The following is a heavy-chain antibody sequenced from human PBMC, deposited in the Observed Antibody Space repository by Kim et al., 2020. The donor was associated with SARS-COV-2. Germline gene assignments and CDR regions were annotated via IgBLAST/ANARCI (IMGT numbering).Heavy chain of an antibody. CDR2: IYYSGST. J-gene: IGHJ6*02. CDR3: AGGIIIDYYNGMGV. D-gene: IGHD3-10*01. Sequence: SETLSLTCTVSGVSVSSGTYYWSWIRQPPGKGLEWIGYIYYSGSTNYNPSLKSRVSMSADTSKNLFSLKLSSVTAADTAVYYCAGGIIIDYYNGMGVWGQGTTVTVSS. V-gene: IGHV4-61*03. CDR1: GVSVSSGTYY.